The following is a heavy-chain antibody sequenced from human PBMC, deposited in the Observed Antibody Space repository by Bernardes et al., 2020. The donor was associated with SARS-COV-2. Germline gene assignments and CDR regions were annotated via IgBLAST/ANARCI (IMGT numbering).Heavy chain of an antibody. CDR2: IKSKTDGGTT. V-gene: IGHV3-15*01. CDR1: GFTFSNAW. CDR3: TTDGWIYDYVWGSYRYHVGGY. D-gene: IGHD3-16*02. J-gene: IGHJ4*02. Sequence: GGSLRLSCAASGFTFSNAWMSWVRQAPGKGLEWVGRIKSKTDGGTTDYAAPVKGRFTISRDDSKNTLYLQMNSLKTEDTAVYYCTTDGWIYDYVWGSYRYHVGGYWGQGTLVTVSS.